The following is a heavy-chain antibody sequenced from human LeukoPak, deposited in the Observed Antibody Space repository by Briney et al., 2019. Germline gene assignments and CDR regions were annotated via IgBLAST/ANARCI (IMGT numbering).Heavy chain of an antibody. CDR3: ARGGPSVPRSPHWLVLNWFDP. D-gene: IGHD4/OR15-4a*01. CDR1: GGSISSYY. CDR2: IYPSGST. Sequence: SETLSLTCTVSGGSISSYYWSWIRQPAGKGLEWIGRIYPSGSTNYNPSLKSRVTISVDTSKNQFSLKLSSVTAADTAVYYCARGGPSVPRSPHWLVLNWFDPWGQGTLVTVSS. J-gene: IGHJ5*02. V-gene: IGHV4-4*07.